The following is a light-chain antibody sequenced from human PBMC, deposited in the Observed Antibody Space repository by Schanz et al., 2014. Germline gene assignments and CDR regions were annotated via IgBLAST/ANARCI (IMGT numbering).Light chain of an antibody. CDR1: QSISSN. CDR3: QQRDKWPLT. J-gene: IGKJ4*01. V-gene: IGKV3-15*01. Sequence: EIVMTQSPATLSVSPGDRVTLSCRASQSISSNLAWYQHKPGQAPRLLIYAASTRATGVPARFSGSGSGTDFTLTISSLEPEDFAVYYCQQRDKWPLTFGGGTKVEIK. CDR2: AAS.